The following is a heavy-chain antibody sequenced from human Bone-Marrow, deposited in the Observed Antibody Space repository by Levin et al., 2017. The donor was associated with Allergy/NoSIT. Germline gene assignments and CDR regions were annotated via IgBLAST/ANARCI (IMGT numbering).Heavy chain of an antibody. D-gene: IGHD3-22*01. V-gene: IGHV4-38-2*02. CDR2: IYHSGNT. CDR1: GYSISSNCY. CDR3: ARDCGDLIENWFDS. Sequence: SQTLSLTCVVSGYSISSNCYWGWIRQPPGKGLEWIGNIYHSGNTFYNPSLRSRVTISVDTTKNQFSLKLNSVTAADTAVYYCARDCGDLIENWFDSWGQGTLVTVSS. J-gene: IGHJ5*01.